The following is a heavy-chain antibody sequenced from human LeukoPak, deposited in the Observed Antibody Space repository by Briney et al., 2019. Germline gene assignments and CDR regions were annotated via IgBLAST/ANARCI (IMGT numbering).Heavy chain of an antibody. D-gene: IGHD6-19*01. Sequence: GASVKVSCKASGYTFTGYYMHWARQAPGQGLEWMGWINPNSGGTNYAQKFQGRVTMTRDTSISTAYMELSRLRSDDTAVYYCASKSSGYSSGWYDAFDIWGQGTMVTVSS. CDR1: GYTFTGYY. CDR2: INPNSGGT. J-gene: IGHJ3*02. CDR3: ASKSSGYSSGWYDAFDI. V-gene: IGHV1-2*02.